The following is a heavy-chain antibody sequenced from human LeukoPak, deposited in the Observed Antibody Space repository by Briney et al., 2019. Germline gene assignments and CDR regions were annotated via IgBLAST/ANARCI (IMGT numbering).Heavy chain of an antibody. V-gene: IGHV1-2*02. D-gene: IGHD6-19*01. CDR3: AIKQCLVSYFDY. CDR2: INPNSGGT. Sequence: ASVKVSCKASGYTFTGYYMHWVRQAPGQGLEWMGWINPNSGGTNYAQKFQGRVTMTRDTSISTAYMELSRLRSDDTAVYYCAIKQCLVSYFDYWGQGTLVTVSS. J-gene: IGHJ4*02. CDR1: GYTFTGYY.